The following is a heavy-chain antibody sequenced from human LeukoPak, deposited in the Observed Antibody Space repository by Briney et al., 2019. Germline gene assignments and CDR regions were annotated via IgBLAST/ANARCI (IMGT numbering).Heavy chain of an antibody. D-gene: IGHD3-3*02. CDR1: GYTFTGYY. CDR2: INPNSGGT. CDR3: ARDLAFDSLSDIMDV. Sequence: GASAKVSCKASGYTFTGYYMHWVRQAPGQGLEWMGWINPNSGGTNYAQKFQGRVTMTRDTSISTAYMELSRLRSDDTAVYYCARDLAFDSLSDIMDVWGQGTTVTVSS. V-gene: IGHV1-2*02. J-gene: IGHJ6*02.